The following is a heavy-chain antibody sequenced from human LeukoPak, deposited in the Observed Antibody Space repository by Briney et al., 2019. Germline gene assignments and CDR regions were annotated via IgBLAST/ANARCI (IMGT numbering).Heavy chain of an antibody. CDR3: AKDRIYSGTNNHRAFDI. CDR1: GFTFDDYG. V-gene: IGHV3-23*01. D-gene: IGHD1-26*01. J-gene: IGHJ3*02. CDR2: ISGSGGST. Sequence: PGGSLRLSCAASGFTFDDYGMSWVRQAPGKGLEWVSAISGSGGSTYYADSVKGRFTISRDNSKNTLYLQMNSLRAEDTAVYYCAKDRIYSGTNNHRAFDIWGQGTMVTVSS.